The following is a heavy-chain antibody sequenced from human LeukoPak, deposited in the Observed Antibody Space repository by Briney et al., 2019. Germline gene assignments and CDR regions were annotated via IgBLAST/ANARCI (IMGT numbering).Heavy chain of an antibody. J-gene: IGHJ4*02. CDR2: IWYDGSKK. D-gene: IGHD3-10*01. V-gene: IGHV3-33*01. Sequence: PGRSLRLSCVASGCTFSSYGMHWVRPAPGKGLDWVGVIWYDGSKKYYADSVKGRFNISRDNSKNTLYLQMNSLRAEDTAVYYCARDPHPGFGEAGGPFDYWGQGTLVTVSS. CDR3: ARDPHPGFGEAGGPFDY. CDR1: GCTFSSYG.